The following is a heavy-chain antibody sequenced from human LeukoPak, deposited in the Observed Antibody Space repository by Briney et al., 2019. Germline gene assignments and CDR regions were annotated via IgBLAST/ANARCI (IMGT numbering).Heavy chain of an antibody. Sequence: PGRSLRLSCAASGFTFSGYWMTWVRQAPGKGLEWVANIKQDGSEKYYVDSVKGRFTISRDNAKNSLYLQMNSLRAEDTAVYYCARDPGDYAHDYWGQGTLVTVSS. J-gene: IGHJ4*02. V-gene: IGHV3-7*04. CDR1: GFTFSGYW. D-gene: IGHD4-17*01. CDR3: ARDPGDYAHDY. CDR2: IKQDGSEK.